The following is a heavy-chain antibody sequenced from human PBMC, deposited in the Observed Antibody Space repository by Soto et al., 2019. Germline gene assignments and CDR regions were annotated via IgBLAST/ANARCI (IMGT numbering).Heavy chain of an antibody. Sequence: PGGSLRLSCAASGFTFSSYWMHWVRQAPGKGLVWVSRINSDGSSTSYADSVKGRFTISRDNAKNTLYLQMNSLRAEDTAVYYCARETYYDSSGYHYYYYYYGMDVWGQGTTVTVSS. CDR1: GFTFSSYW. CDR3: ARETYYDSSGYHYYYYYYGMDV. D-gene: IGHD3-22*01. J-gene: IGHJ6*02. V-gene: IGHV3-74*01. CDR2: INSDGSST.